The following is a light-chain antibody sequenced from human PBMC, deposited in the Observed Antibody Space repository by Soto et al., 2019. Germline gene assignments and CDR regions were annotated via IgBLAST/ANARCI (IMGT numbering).Light chain of an antibody. Sequence: EIVLTQSPGTLSLSPGERATLSCRASQSVSSSYLAWYRQKPGQAPRLLIYGASSRATGIPDRFSGSGSGTDFPLTISRLEPEDFAVYYCQQYGSSHTFGQGTKLEIK. CDR1: QSVSSSY. CDR2: GAS. J-gene: IGKJ2*01. CDR3: QQYGSSHT. V-gene: IGKV3-20*01.